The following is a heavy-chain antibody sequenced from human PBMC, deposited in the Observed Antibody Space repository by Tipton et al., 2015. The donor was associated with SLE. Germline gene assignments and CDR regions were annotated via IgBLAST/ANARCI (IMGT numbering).Heavy chain of an antibody. CDR2: IWYDGIDK. V-gene: IGHV3-33*01. CDR1: GFTFSSYG. CDR3: ARDGIVGATMAFDI. Sequence: SLRLSCAASGFTFSSYGMHWVRQAPGKGLEGVAIIWYDGIDKYYGDSVKGRFAISRDDSNNTLYLQMNSLRAEDTAVYYCARDGIVGATMAFDIWGQGTMVTVSS. J-gene: IGHJ3*02. D-gene: IGHD1-26*01.